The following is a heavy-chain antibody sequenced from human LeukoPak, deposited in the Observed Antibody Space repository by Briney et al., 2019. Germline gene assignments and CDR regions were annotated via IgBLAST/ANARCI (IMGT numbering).Heavy chain of an antibody. CDR2: IYYSGST. CDR3: ARESGYGFHY. J-gene: IGHJ4*02. Sequence: SETLSLTCTVSGGSISSYYWSWIRQPPGKGLEWIGYIYYSGSTNYNPSLKSRVTISVDTSKNQFSLKLSSVTAADTAVYYCARESGYGFHYWGQGTLVTVSS. CDR1: GGSISSYY. V-gene: IGHV4-59*01. D-gene: IGHD2-15*01.